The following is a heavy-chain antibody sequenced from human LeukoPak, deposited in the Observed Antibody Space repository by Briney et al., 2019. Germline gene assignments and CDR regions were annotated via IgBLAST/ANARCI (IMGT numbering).Heavy chain of an antibody. Sequence: SETLSLTCTVSGGSISSYYWSWIRQPAGKGLEWIGYIYDSGSTNYNPSLKSRVTISIDTSKNQFSLKLSSVTAADTAVYYCARGPRVLLWFGEKYYFDYWGQGTLVTVSS. CDR1: GGSISSYY. D-gene: IGHD3-10*01. V-gene: IGHV4-59*12. CDR3: ARGPRVLLWFGEKYYFDY. J-gene: IGHJ4*02. CDR2: IYDSGST.